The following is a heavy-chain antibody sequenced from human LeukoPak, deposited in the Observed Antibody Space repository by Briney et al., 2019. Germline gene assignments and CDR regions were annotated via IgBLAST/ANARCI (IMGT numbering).Heavy chain of an antibody. Sequence: PGGSLRLSCASSSFTLRNFAMHWVRQAPGKGLEWVALISFDGTSKYYADSLKGRFTISRDNVNNTLHLQMDRLRVDDTGVYFCAREGYCSTPKCSSLEFYGLDVWGQGTTVTVSS. D-gene: IGHD2-2*01. CDR2: ISFDGTSK. CDR3: AREGYCSTPKCSSLEFYGLDV. CDR1: SFTLRNFA. J-gene: IGHJ6*02. V-gene: IGHV3-30-3*01.